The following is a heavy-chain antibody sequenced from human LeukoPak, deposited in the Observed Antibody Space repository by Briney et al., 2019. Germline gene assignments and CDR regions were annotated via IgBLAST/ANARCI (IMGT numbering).Heavy chain of an antibody. CDR2: ISTSSGYI. Sequence: GGSLRLSCAAARFNFNSFVMGWVRQPPGKGREWVSSISTSSGYIFYADSLKGRVTIARDNAKNSLYLQMDSLRAEDTAVYYCVRGKKPGWDTSSFDYWGQGILVTVSS. J-gene: IGHJ4*02. V-gene: IGHV3-21*06. CDR1: RFNFNSFV. D-gene: IGHD1-14*01. CDR3: VRGKKPGWDTSSFDY.